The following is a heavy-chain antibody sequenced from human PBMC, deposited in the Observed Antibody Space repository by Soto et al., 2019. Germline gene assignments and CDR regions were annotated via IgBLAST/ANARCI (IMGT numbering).Heavy chain of an antibody. CDR3: ARDRITTRGDAFDL. Sequence: QVQLVQSGAEVRKPGSSVKVSCKAPGGTFSTYIISWVRQAPGQGLEWMGRIIPIPDITNYAQKFQGRVMVTADRSTSTAYMELTSLKSEDTAVYYCARDRITTRGDAFDLWGQGTMVTVSS. CDR2: IIPIPDIT. CDR1: GGTFSTYI. D-gene: IGHD3-3*01. V-gene: IGHV1-69*08. J-gene: IGHJ3*01.